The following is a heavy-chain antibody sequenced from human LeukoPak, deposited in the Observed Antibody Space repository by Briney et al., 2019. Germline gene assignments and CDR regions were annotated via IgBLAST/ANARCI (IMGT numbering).Heavy chain of an antibody. V-gene: IGHV3-72*01. CDR1: GFTFSDHY. CDR3: ARDGVPFGGLHGDQYYFDY. J-gene: IGHJ4*02. CDR2: TRNKADSYIT. D-gene: IGHD4-17*01. Sequence: PGGSLRLSCAASGFTFSDHYMDWVRQAPGKGLEWVGRTRNKADSYITEYAASVKGRFTISRDDSKNSLYLQMNSLRAEDTALYYCARDGVPFGGLHGDQYYFDYWGQGTLVTVSS.